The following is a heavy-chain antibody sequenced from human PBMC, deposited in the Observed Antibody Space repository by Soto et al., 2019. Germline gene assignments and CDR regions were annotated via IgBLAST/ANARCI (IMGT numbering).Heavy chain of an antibody. D-gene: IGHD1-26*01. V-gene: IGHV1-18*01. CDR1: GYNFTSYG. CDR3: ARSPSFSGSYPPRDY. Sequence: ASVKVSCKASGYNFTSYGISWVRQAPGQGLEWMGWISGYNGNTNYAQKLQGRVTLTTDTSTSTAYMELNSLRAADTAVYYCARSPSFSGSYPPRDYWGQGTLVTVSS. J-gene: IGHJ4*02. CDR2: ISGYNGNT.